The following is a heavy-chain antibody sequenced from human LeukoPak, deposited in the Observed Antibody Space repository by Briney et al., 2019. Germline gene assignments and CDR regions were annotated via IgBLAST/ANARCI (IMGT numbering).Heavy chain of an antibody. J-gene: IGHJ4*02. CDR3: ARGRDRSKAGDG. CDR2: IHPHGIF. Sequence: SETLSLTCAVHGGSCDDYYFSWIRQPPGKGLEWIGEIHPHGIFYYNSSLTSRVTISIDTSKSQFSLRLTSVTAADTAFYYCARGRDRSKAGDGWGQGSLVIVYS. D-gene: IGHD2-21*01. CDR1: GGSCDDYY. V-gene: IGHV4-34*01.